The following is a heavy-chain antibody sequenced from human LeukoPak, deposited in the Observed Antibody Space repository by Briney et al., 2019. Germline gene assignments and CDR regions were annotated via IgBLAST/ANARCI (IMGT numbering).Heavy chain of an antibody. D-gene: IGHD5-18*01. Sequence: PSQTLSLTCTVSGGSISSGGYYWSWIRQHPGKGLEWIGYIYYSGSTYYNPSPKSRVTISVDTSKNQFPLKLSSVTAADTAVYYCARDGGYSYGYGDAFDIWGQGTMVTVSS. CDR3: ARDGGYSYGYGDAFDI. J-gene: IGHJ3*02. V-gene: IGHV4-31*03. CDR2: IYYSGST. CDR1: GGSISSGGYY.